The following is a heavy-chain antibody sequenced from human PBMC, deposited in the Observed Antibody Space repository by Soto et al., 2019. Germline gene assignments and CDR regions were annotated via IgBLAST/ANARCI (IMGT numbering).Heavy chain of an antibody. CDR1: GFTISTFA. D-gene: IGHD2-21*01. V-gene: IGHV3-23*01. CDR3: AKDAVYNDGLWLMDS. Sequence: EVQLLESGGGLVQRGGSLRLSCAASGFTISTFAMTWVRQAPGKGLESVCGMTGSGATIHYADSVRGRFTISKDNSKNVLFLQKDYLRDEDTAIYYCAKDAVYNDGLWLMDSWGQGTLVTVSS. J-gene: IGHJ4*02. CDR2: MTGSGATI.